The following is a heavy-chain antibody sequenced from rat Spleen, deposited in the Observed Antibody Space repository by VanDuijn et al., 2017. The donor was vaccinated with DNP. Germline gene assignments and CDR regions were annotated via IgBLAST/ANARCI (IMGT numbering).Heavy chain of an antibody. J-gene: IGHJ2*01. CDR1: GFSLISNS. CDR3: TRGFDY. CDR2: IWSGGST. V-gene: IGHV2-1*01. Sequence: QVQLKESGPGLVQPSQTLSLTCTVSGFSLISNSVHWVRQPPGKGLEWVGAIWSGGSTDYNSGLKSRLSISRDTSKSQVLLKMTSLQTEDTAIYFCTRGFDYWGQGVMVTVSS.